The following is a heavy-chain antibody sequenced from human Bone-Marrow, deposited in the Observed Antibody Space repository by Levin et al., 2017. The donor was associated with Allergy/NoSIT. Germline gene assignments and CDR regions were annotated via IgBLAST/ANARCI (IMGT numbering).Heavy chain of an antibody. V-gene: IGHV4-30-2*01. J-gene: IGHJ6*02. CDR2: IYHSGPT. D-gene: IGHD2-2*01. Sequence: PSETLSLTCAVSGGSINNGDYSWNWIRQPPGKGLEWIGYIYHSGPTFYNPSLKSRVTLSLDKSKTQFSLSLTSVTAADTAVYYCAKGPIPINYYYGMDVWGQGTTVTVSS. CDR1: GGSINNGDYS. CDR3: AKGPIPINYYYGMDV.